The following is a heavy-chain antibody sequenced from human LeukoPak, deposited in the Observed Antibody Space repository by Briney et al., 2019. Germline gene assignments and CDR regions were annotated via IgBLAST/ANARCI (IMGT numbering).Heavy chain of an antibody. CDR1: RFTFSSYA. D-gene: IGHD3-16*01. V-gene: IGHV3-30-3*01. CDR2: ISHDGSNK. Sequence: GGSLRLSCAASRFTFSSYAMHWVRQAPGKGLEWVAVISHDGSNKYYADSVKGRFTISRDNSKNTLYLQMNSLRAEDTAVYYCARHRGPSLYNTVHFDYWGQGTLVTVSS. J-gene: IGHJ4*02. CDR3: ARHRGPSLYNTVHFDY.